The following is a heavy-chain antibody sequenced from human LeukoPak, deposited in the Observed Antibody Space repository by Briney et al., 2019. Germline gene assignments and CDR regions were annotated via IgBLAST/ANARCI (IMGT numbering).Heavy chain of an antibody. CDR3: ARDNGDYYGSGSYYSPAFFDY. V-gene: IGHV3-7*01. D-gene: IGHD3-10*01. CDR2: IKQDGSEK. Sequence: GGSLRLSCAASGFTFSSYWMSWVRQAPGKGLEWVANIKQDGSEKYYVDSVKGRFTISRDNAKNSLYLQMNSLRAEDTAVYYCARDNGDYYGSGSYYSPAFFDYWGQGTLVTVSS. J-gene: IGHJ4*02. CDR1: GFTFSSYW.